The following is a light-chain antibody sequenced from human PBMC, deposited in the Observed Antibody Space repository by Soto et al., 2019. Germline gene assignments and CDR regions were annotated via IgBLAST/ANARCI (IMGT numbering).Light chain of an antibody. CDR1: SSDVGNYNY. CDR2: DVS. J-gene: IGLJ1*01. CDR3: SSYTSSTTLYV. V-gene: IGLV2-14*03. Sequence: LTQPASVSGSPGQSITISCTGASSDVGNYNYVSWYQQHPGKAPKLIIYDVSNRPSGVSNRFSGSKSGNTASLTISGLQAEDEADYYCSSYTSSTTLYVFGTGTKV.